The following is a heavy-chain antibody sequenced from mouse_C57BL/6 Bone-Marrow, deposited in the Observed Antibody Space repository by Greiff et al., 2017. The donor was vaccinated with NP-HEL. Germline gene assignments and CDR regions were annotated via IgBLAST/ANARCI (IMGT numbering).Heavy chain of an antibody. D-gene: IGHD1-1*01. V-gene: IGHV10-1*01. J-gene: IGHJ3*01. CDR1: GFSFNTYA. CDR2: IRSKSNNYAT. CDR3: VRDGSSYDWFAY. Sequence: EVQVVESGGGLVQPKGSLKLSCAASGFSFNTYAMNWVRQAPGKGLEWVARIRSKSNNYATYYADSVKDRFTISRDDSESMLYLQMNNLKTEDTAMYYCVRDGSSYDWFAYWGQGTLVTVSA.